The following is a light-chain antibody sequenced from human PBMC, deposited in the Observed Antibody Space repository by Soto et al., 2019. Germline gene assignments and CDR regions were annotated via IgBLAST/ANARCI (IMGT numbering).Light chain of an antibody. J-gene: IGLJ2*01. CDR2: DVS. CDR3: SSYTSSSTLVV. Sequence: QSALTQPASVSGSPGQSITISCTGTSSDVGGYNYVSWYQQHPGKAPKLMIYDVSNRPSWVSNRFSGSKSGNTASLTISGLQDEDEDDYYCSSYTSSSTLVVFGGGTKVTVL. CDR1: SSDVGGYNY. V-gene: IGLV2-14*01.